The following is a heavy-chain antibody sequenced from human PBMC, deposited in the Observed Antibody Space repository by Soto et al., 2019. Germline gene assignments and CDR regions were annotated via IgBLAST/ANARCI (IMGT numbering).Heavy chain of an antibody. Sequence: TLSLTCTVSVGSISSGDYYWSWIRQPPGKGLEWIGYIYYSGSAYYNPSLKSRVTISVDTSKNQFSLKLSSVTAADTAVYYCARETVTTPNWFDPWGQGTLVTVSS. J-gene: IGHJ5*02. CDR1: VGSISSGDYY. CDR3: ARETVTTPNWFDP. V-gene: IGHV4-30-4*01. D-gene: IGHD4-17*01. CDR2: IYYSGSA.